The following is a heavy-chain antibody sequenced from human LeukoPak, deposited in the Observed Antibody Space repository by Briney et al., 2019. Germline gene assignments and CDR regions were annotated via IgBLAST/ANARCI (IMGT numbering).Heavy chain of an antibody. CDR3: ARRFSGSGSPITY. D-gene: IGHD3-10*01. CDR1: GYTFTRYC. V-gene: IGHV1-8*01. CDR2: MNPNSGNT. J-gene: IGHJ4*02. Sequence: AASVKVFCKAPGYTFTRYCIIWLRQATGQGIEWMGWMNPNSGNTGYAQKFQGSVTMTRNTSISTAYMELSSLRSEDTAVYYCARRFSGSGSPITYWGQGTLVTVSS.